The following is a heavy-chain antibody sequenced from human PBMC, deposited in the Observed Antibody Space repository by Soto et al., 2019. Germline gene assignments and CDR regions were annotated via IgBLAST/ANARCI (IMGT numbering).Heavy chain of an antibody. CDR1: GCTFSSYG. J-gene: IGHJ5*02. D-gene: IGHD5-18*01. CDR2: IWYDGSNK. Sequence: GGSLRLSCAASGCTFSSYGMHGVRQAPGKGLEWVAVIWYDGSNKYYADSVKGRFTISRDNAKNSLHLQMNSLRAEDTAVYYCTRAASRYSSARGWFVPCGPG. V-gene: IGHV3-33*01. CDR3: TRAASRYSSARGWFVP.